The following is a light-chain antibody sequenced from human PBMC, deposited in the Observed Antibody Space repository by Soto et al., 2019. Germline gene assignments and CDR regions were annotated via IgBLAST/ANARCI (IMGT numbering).Light chain of an antibody. V-gene: IGKV3-20*01. CDR1: QSVSSNIY. CDR2: GAS. Sequence: EIVMAQSPATLSVSTGERATLSCRASQSVSSNIYLAWYQQKPGQAPRLLIYGASSRATGIPDRFSGSGSGTDFTLTISRLEPEDFAVYYCQQYGSSPITFGQGTRLEIK. J-gene: IGKJ5*01. CDR3: QQYGSSPIT.